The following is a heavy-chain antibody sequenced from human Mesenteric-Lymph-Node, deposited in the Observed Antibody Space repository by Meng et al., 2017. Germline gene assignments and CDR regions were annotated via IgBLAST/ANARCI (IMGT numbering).Heavy chain of an antibody. D-gene: IGHD3-3*01. J-gene: IGHJ3*01. Sequence: GGSLRLSCKGSGYTFTNYWIGWVRQMSGKGLEWMGIIYPRDSETRYSPSFQGQVTISVDKSVSTAYLQWSSLKASDTAIYYCARDPYYDLWNGYRRAGDIAFSLWGQGTLVTVSS. CDR1: GYTFTNYW. CDR2: IYPRDSET. CDR3: ARDPYYDLWNGYRRAGDIAFSL. V-gene: IGHV5-51*01.